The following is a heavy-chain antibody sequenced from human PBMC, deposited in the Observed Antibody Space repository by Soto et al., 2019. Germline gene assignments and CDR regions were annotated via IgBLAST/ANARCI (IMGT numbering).Heavy chain of an antibody. D-gene: IGHD3-3*02. CDR3: ARRAFTAYPYYMDV. CDR2: ISYSGST. Sequence: QLQLQESGPGLVRPSETLSLTCIVSGGSISSRNYNWGWIRQPPGKGLEWIGNISYSGSTYYNPSLERRLTISVDTSKNQFSLILSSMTAADTAVYYCARRAFTAYPYYMDVWGKGTTVTVSS. J-gene: IGHJ6*03. V-gene: IGHV4-39*01. CDR1: GGSISSRNYN.